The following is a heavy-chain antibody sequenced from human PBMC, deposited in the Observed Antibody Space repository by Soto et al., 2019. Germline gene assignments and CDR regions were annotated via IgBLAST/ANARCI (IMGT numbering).Heavy chain of an antibody. D-gene: IGHD5-18*01. CDR3: ARASVPAHSFGINNGFDP. V-gene: IGHV1-18*04. Sequence: ASVKVSCKASGYTFTDYGINWVRQATGPGLEWMGWISAYNVDTKYAQMFQCRVTMTTNTSTRTAYLELRSLRSDDTAVYFCARASVPAHSFGINNGFDPWGQGTLVTVSS. CDR1: GYTFTDYG. CDR2: ISAYNVDT. J-gene: IGHJ5*02.